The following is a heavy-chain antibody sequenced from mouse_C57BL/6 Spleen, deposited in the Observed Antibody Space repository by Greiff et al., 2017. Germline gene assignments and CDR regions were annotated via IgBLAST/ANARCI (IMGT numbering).Heavy chain of an antibody. CDR2: IHPSDSDT. CDR3: TITTVVHYYAMDY. J-gene: IGHJ4*01. V-gene: IGHV1-74*01. D-gene: IGHD1-1*01. Sequence: VQLQESGAELVKPGASVKVSCKASGYTFTSYWMPWVKQRPGQGLEWIGSIHPSDSDTNYNEKFKGKATLTVDKSSSTAYMQLSSLTSEDSAVYYCTITTVVHYYAMDYWGQGTSVTVSS. CDR1: GYTFTSYW.